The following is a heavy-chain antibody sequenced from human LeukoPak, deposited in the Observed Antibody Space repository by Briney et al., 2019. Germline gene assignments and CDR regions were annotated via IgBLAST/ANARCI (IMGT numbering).Heavy chain of an antibody. CDR1: GYTFTGYY. CDR2: INPNSGGT. D-gene: IGHD3-22*01. Sequence: ASVKVSCKASGYTFTGYYMHWVRQASGQGLEWMGWINPNSGGTNYAQKFQGRVTMTRGTSISTAYMELSRLRSDDTAVYYCARVGSSGSHFDYWGQGTLVTVSS. J-gene: IGHJ4*02. V-gene: IGHV1-2*02. CDR3: ARVGSSGSHFDY.